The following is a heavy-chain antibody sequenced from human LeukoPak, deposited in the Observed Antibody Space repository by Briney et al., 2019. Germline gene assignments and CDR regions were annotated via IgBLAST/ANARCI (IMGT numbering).Heavy chain of an antibody. J-gene: IGHJ4*02. V-gene: IGHV4-34*01. CDR1: GGSISSYY. CDR3: ARGRCYDI. Sequence: SETLSLTCTVSGGSISSYYWSWIRQPAGKGLEWIGEINHSGSTNYNPSLKSRVTISVDTSKNQSSLKLSSVTAADTAVYYCARGRCYDIWGQGTLVTVSS. CDR2: INHSGST. D-gene: IGHD2-2*01.